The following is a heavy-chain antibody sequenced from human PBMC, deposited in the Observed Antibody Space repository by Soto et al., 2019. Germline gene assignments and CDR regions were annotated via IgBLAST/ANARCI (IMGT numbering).Heavy chain of an antibody. D-gene: IGHD3-9*01. CDR2: IVLSGTT. Sequence: SENLSLTCGASGDSINSGDYPSNRVRQPQIRGLRWIGYIVLSGTTFYNPSLKSRVTISIDRSKNQFSLRLSSVTAADTAVYYCARGGSGDILSGYYNLAGFDPWGRGTLLTVSS. CDR1: GDSINSGDYP. CDR3: ARGGSGDILSGYYNLAGFDP. V-gene: IGHV4-30-2*01. J-gene: IGHJ5*02.